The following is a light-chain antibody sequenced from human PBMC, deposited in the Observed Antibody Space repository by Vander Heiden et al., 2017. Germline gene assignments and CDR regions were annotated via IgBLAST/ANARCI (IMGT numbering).Light chain of an antibody. V-gene: IGKV3-15*01. Sequence: IVMTQSPATLSVSPGERATLSCRASQSVSSYLAWYQQKPGQAPRLLIYGASTRATGIPARFSGSGSGTDFTLTISSLQSEDFAVYYCQQYNNWPYTFGQGTKLEIK. J-gene: IGKJ2*01. CDR1: QSVSSY. CDR2: GAS. CDR3: QQYNNWPYT.